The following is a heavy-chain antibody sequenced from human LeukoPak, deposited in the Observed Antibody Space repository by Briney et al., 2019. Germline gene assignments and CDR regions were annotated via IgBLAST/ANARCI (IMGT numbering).Heavy chain of an antibody. CDR3: ASRDTATGLD. CDR1: GFTLSTNA. J-gene: IGHJ4*02. V-gene: IGHV4-34*01. CDR2: INHSAST. Sequence: GSLRLSCLTSGFTLSTNAMSWVRQPPGKGLEWIGEINHSASTNYNPSLKSRVTISVDTSKNQFSLKLSSVTAADTAVYYCASRDTATGLDWGQGTLVTVSS. D-gene: IGHD5-18*01.